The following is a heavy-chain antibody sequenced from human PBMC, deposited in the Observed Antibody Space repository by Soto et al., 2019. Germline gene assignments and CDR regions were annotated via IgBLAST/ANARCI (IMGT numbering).Heavy chain of an antibody. J-gene: IGHJ6*02. Sequence: EVQLVESGGGLVQPGGSLRLSCADSGFTFSNYWMSWVRQAPGKGLEWVANIKQDGSEKYYVDSVKGRFTISRDNAKNSLYLQMNNRRAEDTAVYYCARELRHYNDPGSYPKAMDVWGQGTTVTVSS. CDR1: GFTFSNYW. V-gene: IGHV3-7*04. CDR3: ARELRHYNDPGSYPKAMDV. CDR2: IKQDGSEK. D-gene: IGHD3-10*01.